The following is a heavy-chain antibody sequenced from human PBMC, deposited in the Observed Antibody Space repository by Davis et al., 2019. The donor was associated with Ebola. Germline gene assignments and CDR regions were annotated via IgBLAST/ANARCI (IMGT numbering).Heavy chain of an antibody. D-gene: IGHD3-22*01. Sequence: GGSLRLSCAASGFIVSSNYMSWVRQAPGKGLEWVSVIYSGGTTNYADSVKDRFTISRHNSKNTLYLQINSLRAEDTAVYYCARGYYDSTGNRYFDFWGRGTLVTVSS. V-gene: IGHV3-53*04. CDR3: ARGYYDSTGNRYFDF. CDR2: IYSGGTT. CDR1: GFIVSSNY. J-gene: IGHJ2*01.